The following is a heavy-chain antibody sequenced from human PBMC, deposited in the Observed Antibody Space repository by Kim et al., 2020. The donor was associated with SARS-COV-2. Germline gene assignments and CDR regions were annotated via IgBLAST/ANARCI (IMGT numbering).Heavy chain of an antibody. CDR1: GFTFSSYS. Sequence: GGSLRLSCAASGFTFSSYSMNWVRQAPGKGLEWVSSISSSSSYIYYADSVKGRFTISRDNAKNSLYLQMNSLRAKDTAVYYCARNPDDYGDYGTENYYYGMDVWGQGTTVTVSS. CDR3: ARNPDDYGDYGTENYYYGMDV. V-gene: IGHV3-21*01. CDR2: ISSSSSYI. D-gene: IGHD4-17*01. J-gene: IGHJ6*02.